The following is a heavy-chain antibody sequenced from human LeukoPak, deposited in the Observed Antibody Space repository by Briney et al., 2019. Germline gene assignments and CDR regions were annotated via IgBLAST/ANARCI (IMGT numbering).Heavy chain of an antibody. CDR1: GGSISSGGYY. Sequence: PSETLSLTCTVSGGSISSGGYYWSWIRQHPGKGLEWIGYIYYSGSTYYNPSLKSRLTISVDTSKNQFFLKLSSVTAADTAVYYCARVRDYGHKFDPWGQGTLATVSS. CDR3: ARVRDYGHKFDP. V-gene: IGHV4-31*03. CDR2: IYYSGST. D-gene: IGHD4-17*01. J-gene: IGHJ5*02.